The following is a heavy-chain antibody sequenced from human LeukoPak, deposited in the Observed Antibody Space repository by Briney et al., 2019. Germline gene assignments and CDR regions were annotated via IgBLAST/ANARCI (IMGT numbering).Heavy chain of an antibody. V-gene: IGHV3-48*04. J-gene: IGHJ4*02. D-gene: IGHD2-2*01. CDR2: ISSSGSTI. Sequence: GGSLRLSCAASGFTFSSYAMSWVRQAPGKGLEWVSYISSSGSTIYYADSVKGRFTISRDNAKNSLYLQMNSLRAEDTAVYYCASSTSWGYYWGQGTLVTVSS. CDR1: GFTFSSYA. CDR3: ASSTSWGYY.